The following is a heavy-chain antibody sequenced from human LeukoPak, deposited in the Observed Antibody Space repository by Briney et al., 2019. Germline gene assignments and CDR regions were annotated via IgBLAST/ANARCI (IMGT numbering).Heavy chain of an antibody. Sequence: PGGSLRLSCGASGLTFSTYSMNWVRQAPGKELEWVSYISSDSGTIYYADSVKGRFTISRDNAKKSLYLQMNSLRAEDTAVYYCARAAQPGFDPWGQGTLVTVSS. CDR2: ISSDSGTI. D-gene: IGHD1-14*01. CDR1: GLTFSTYS. CDR3: ARAAQPGFDP. V-gene: IGHV3-48*01. J-gene: IGHJ5*02.